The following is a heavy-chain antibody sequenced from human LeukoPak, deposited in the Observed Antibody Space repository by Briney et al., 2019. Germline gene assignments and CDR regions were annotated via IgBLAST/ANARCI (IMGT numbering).Heavy chain of an antibody. Sequence: SQTLSLTCTVSGGSISSGGYYWSWIRQHPGKGLEWIGYIYYSGSTYYNPSLKSRVTISVDTSKNQFPLKLSSVTAADTAVYYCASRTNTYYDYVWGRTYYYYYGMGVWGQGTTVTVSS. J-gene: IGHJ6*02. V-gene: IGHV4-31*03. CDR3: ASRTNTYYDYVWGRTYYYYYGMGV. CDR1: GGSISSGGYY. CDR2: IYYSGST. D-gene: IGHD3-16*01.